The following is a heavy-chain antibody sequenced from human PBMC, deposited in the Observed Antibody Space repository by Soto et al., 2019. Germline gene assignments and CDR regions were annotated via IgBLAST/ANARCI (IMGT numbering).Heavy chain of an antibody. CDR2: IKQDGSDK. V-gene: IGHV3-7*05. CDR3: AFGSGSGLPDDILFDF. CDR1: GFTFSHFW. J-gene: IGHJ4*02. Sequence: EVQLVESGGGLVQPGGSLRLSCAASGFTFSHFWMNWVRQAPGKGLEWVANIKQDGSDKRYVDSVKGRFTISRDNAKNSLYLQTSGLRAEDTAVYYCAFGSGSGLPDDILFDFWGQGTLVTVSS. D-gene: IGHD3-10*01.